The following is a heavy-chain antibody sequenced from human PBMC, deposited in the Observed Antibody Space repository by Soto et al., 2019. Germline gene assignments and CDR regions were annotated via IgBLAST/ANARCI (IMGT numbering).Heavy chain of an antibody. CDR2: INPNSG. CDR3: ARVTGDYHYYPGLDV. Sequence: RASVKVSCKASGYTFTGYYMHWVRQAPGQGLECMGWINPNSGDTSISTAYMELSRLRSDDSAVYYCARVTGDYHYYPGLDVWGQGTTVTVSS. J-gene: IGHJ6*02. D-gene: IGHD3-9*01. CDR1: GYTFTGYY. V-gene: IGHV1-2*02.